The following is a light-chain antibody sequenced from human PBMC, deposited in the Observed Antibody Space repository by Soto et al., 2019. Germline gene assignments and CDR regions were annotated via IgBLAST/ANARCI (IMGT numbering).Light chain of an antibody. J-gene: IGKJ5*01. CDR2: DAS. CDR1: QSVKTF. CDR3: QQRSNWPPIT. V-gene: IGKV3-11*01. Sequence: EIITTQSPATLSLSLGERATRYCRSSQSVKTFLVWYQQRPGQAPRLLIYDASHRAAGIPARFSGSGFGTDFTLTIRSLEPEDAAVYYCQQRSNWPPITFGKWPRLEIK.